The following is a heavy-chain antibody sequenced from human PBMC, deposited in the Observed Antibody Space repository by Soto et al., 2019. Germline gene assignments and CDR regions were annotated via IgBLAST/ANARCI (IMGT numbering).Heavy chain of an antibody. D-gene: IGHD2-2*02. CDR2: IIPILGIA. V-gene: IGHV1-69*02. CDR1: GGTFSSYT. Sequence: QVQLVQSGAEVKKPGSSVKVSCKASGGTFSSYTISWVRQAPGQGLEWMGRIIPILGIANYAQKFQGRVTSTADKSTSTDYMELSSLRSDDTAVYYCAMEYCSSTSCYRDYWCQGTLVTVSS. J-gene: IGHJ4*02. CDR3: AMEYCSSTSCYRDY.